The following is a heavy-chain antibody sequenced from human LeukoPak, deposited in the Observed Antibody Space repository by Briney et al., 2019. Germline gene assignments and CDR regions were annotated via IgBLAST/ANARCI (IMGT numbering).Heavy chain of an antibody. CDR2: ISGSGGST. J-gene: IGHJ4*02. D-gene: IGHD3-22*01. CDR3: AKQKGETMIVVNFDY. CDR1: GFTFSSYA. Sequence: GGSLRLSCEASGFTFSSYAMSWVRQAPGKGLEWVSAISGSGGSTYYADSVEGRFTISRDNSKNTLYLQMNSLRAEDTAVYYCAKQKGETMIVVNFDYWGQGTLVTVSS. V-gene: IGHV3-23*01.